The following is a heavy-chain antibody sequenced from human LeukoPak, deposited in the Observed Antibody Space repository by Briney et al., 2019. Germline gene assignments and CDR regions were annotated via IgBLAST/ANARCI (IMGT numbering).Heavy chain of an antibody. V-gene: IGHV3-21*01. CDR3: ASPEAGWYYYGSGSYFIAS. CDR2: ISSSSSYI. CDR1: GFTFSSYS. D-gene: IGHD3-10*01. Sequence: GGSLRLSCAASGFTFSSYSMNWVRQAPGKGLEWVSSISSSSSYIYYADSVKGRFTISRDNAKNSLYPQMNSLRAEDTAVYYCASPEAGWYYYGSGSYFIASWGQGTLVTVSS. J-gene: IGHJ4*02.